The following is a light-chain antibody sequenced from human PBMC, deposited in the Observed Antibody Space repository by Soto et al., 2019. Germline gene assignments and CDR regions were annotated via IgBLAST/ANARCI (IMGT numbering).Light chain of an antibody. V-gene: IGLV2-14*01. CDR2: EVD. CDR3: SSYIMISTLRV. CDR1: SSDVGACNF. J-gene: IGLJ1*01. Sequence: QAALNQPPALSGSAGQSITFSCTGTSSDVGACNFVSWFHQHPGQAPKLIISEVDNRPSGVSNRFSGSKSGNTASLTISGLLAEDEADYYCSSYIMISTLRVFGTGTKVTV.